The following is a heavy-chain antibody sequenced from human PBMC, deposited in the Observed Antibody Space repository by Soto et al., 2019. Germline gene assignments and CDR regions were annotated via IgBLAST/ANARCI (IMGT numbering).Heavy chain of an antibody. D-gene: IGHD2-2*01. V-gene: IGHV3-21*01. CDR3: ARDMMKGYCSSTSCYGGPDY. J-gene: IGHJ4*02. Sequence: EVQLVESGGGLVKPGGSLRLSCVGSGVTFSGYSMNWVRQVPAKGLEWVSSISTTSGFMYYADSVKGRFTISRDNGKNSLYLQMNSLRAEDTAVYYCARDMMKGYCSSTSCYGGPDYWGQGTLVTVSS. CDR2: ISTTSGFM. CDR1: GVTFSGYS.